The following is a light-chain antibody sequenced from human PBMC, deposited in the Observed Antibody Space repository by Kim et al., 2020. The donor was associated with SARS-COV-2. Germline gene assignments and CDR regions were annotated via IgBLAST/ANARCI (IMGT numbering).Light chain of an antibody. J-gene: IGKJ2*01. CDR1: QSISSW. CDR2: KAS. CDR3: RQYNSYPYT. V-gene: IGKV1-5*03. Sequence: DIQMTQSASTLSASVGDRVTITCRASQSISSWLAWYQQKPGKAPKLLIYKASSLESGVPSRFSGSGSGTEFTLTISSLQPDDFATYYCRQYNSYPYTFGQGTKLEI.